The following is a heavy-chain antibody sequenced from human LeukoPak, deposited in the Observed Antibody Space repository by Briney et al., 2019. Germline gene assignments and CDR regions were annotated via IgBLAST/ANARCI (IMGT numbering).Heavy chain of an antibody. V-gene: IGHV3-30-3*01. Sequence: PGGSLRLSCAASGFTVSSNYMSWVRQAPGKGLEWVAVISYDGSNKYYADSVKGRFTISRDNSKNTLYLQMNSLRAEDTAVYYCASMGGSGWYSPYLLDYWGQGTLVTVSS. J-gene: IGHJ4*02. CDR1: GFTVSSNY. CDR2: ISYDGSNK. D-gene: IGHD6-13*01. CDR3: ASMGGSGWYSPYLLDY.